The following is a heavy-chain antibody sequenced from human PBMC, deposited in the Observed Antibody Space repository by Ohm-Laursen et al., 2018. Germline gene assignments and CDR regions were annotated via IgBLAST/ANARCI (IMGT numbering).Heavy chain of an antibody. J-gene: IGHJ4*02. CDR2: VGGSGGTT. Sequence: GSLRLSCSASGFTFSSYAMTWVRQAPGKGLEWVSTVGGSGGTTYYADSVKGRFTISRDNSENTLYLQMSSLRAEDTAVYYCAKTYYDFWSGYYPTDYWGQGTLVTVSS. D-gene: IGHD3-3*01. V-gene: IGHV3-23*01. CDR3: AKTYYDFWSGYYPTDY. CDR1: GFTFSSYA.